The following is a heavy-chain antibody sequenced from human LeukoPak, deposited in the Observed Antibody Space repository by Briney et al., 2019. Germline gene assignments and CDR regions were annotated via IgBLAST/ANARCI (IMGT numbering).Heavy chain of an antibody. D-gene: IGHD3-22*01. CDR3: ARVFPYDSSGYYYGY. V-gene: IGHV1-69*06. CDR2: IIPIFGTA. CDR1: GGTFSNYA. J-gene: IGHJ4*02. Sequence: ASVKVSCKASGGTFSNYAISWVRQAPGQGLEWMGGIIPIFGTANYAQKFRGRVTITADKSTRTAYMELSSLRSEDTAVYYCARVFPYDSSGYYYGYWGQGTLVTVSS.